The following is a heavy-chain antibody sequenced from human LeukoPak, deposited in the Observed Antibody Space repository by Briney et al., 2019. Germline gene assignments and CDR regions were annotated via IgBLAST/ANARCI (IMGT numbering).Heavy chain of an antibody. J-gene: IGHJ4*02. CDR2: ISSSSSTI. Sequence: SGGSLRLSCAASGFTFSTYNMNWVRHAPGQGLEWVSYISSSSSTIYYADSVKRRFTISRGNAKNSLYLQMNSLRDEDTAVYYCARDNDGDYWGQGTLVTVSS. CDR3: ARDNDGDY. CDR1: GFTFSTYN. V-gene: IGHV3-48*02. D-gene: IGHD1-1*01.